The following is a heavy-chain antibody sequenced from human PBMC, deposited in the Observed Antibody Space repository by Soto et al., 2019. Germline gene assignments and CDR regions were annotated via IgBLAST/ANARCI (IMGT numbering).Heavy chain of an antibody. V-gene: IGHV4-39*01. CDR1: GGSISSSSYY. CDR2: IYYSGST. Sequence: PSETLSLTCTVSGGSISSSSYYWGWIRQPPGKGLEWIGSIYYSGSTYYNPSLKSRVTISVDTSKNQFSLKLSSVTAADTAVYYCASPKIAFYILFYPCGQGTLVTVSS. D-gene: IGHD3-3*02. CDR3: ASPKIAFYILFYP. J-gene: IGHJ5*02.